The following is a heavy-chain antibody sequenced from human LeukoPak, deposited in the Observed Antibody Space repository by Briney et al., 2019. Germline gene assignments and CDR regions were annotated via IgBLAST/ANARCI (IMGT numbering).Heavy chain of an antibody. V-gene: IGHV4-39*07. D-gene: IGHD6-6*01. J-gene: IGHJ4*02. CDR2: IYHSGST. CDR3: ARDVAARDFDY. CDR1: GASISSSTYY. Sequence: SETLSLTCTVSGASISSSTYYWGWIRQPPGKGLEWIGSIYHSGSTYYNPSLKSRVTISVDTSKNQFSLKLSSVTAADTAVYYCARDVAARDFDYWGQGTLVTVSS.